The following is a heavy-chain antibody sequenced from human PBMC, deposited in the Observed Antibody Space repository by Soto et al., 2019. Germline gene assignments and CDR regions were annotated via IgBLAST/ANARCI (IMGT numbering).Heavy chain of an antibody. CDR3: ARTYSSSWNSLEY. Sequence: QVHLVEAGGGVVQPGRSLTLSCAASGFNFDSHTMHWVRQTPGKGLEWVAYISYDGSLQDHADSVKGRFSISRDNGRNTVFLEMNSLRPEDSAVYYCARTYSSSWNSLEYWGQGTLVTVSS. CDR2: ISYDGSLQ. D-gene: IGHD2-2*01. V-gene: IGHV3-30*04. CDR1: GFNFDSHT. J-gene: IGHJ4*02.